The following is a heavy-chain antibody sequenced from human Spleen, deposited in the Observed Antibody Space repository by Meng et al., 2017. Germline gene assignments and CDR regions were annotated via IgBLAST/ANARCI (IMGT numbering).Heavy chain of an antibody. CDR2: INHSGST. D-gene: IGHD5-18*01. V-gene: IGHV4-34*01. CDR1: GGSFSGYY. J-gene: IGHJ6*02. CDR3: ARDSYSYSRETNFYYYYGMDV. Sequence: SETLSLTCAVYGGSFSGYYWSWIRQPPGKGLEWIGEINHSGSTNYNPSLKSRVTISVDTSKNQFSLKLSTVTAADTAVYYCARDSYSYSRETNFYYYYGMDVWGQGTTVTVSS.